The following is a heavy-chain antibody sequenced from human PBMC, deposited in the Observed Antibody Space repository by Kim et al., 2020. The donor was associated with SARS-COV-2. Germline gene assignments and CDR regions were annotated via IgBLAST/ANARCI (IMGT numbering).Heavy chain of an antibody. J-gene: IGHJ4*02. V-gene: IGHV3-30*01. Sequence: SVKGRFTISRDNSKNTLHLQMNSLRAEDTAVYYCAREPNYSGSFSNFDYWGQGTLVTVSS. CDR3: AREPNYSGSFSNFDY. D-gene: IGHD1-26*01.